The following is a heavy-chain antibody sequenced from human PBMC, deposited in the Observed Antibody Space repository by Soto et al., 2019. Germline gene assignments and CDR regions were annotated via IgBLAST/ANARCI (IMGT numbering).Heavy chain of an antibody. Sequence: SVKVSCKASGFTFTSSAVQWVRQARGQRLEWIGWIVVGSGNTNYAQKFQERVTITRDMSTSTAYMELSSLRSEDTAVYYCAAEATELRYFDWYNFDYWGQGTLVTVSS. D-gene: IGHD3-9*01. J-gene: IGHJ4*02. CDR2: IVVGSGNT. CDR3: AAEATELRYFDWYNFDY. CDR1: GFTFTSSA. V-gene: IGHV1-58*01.